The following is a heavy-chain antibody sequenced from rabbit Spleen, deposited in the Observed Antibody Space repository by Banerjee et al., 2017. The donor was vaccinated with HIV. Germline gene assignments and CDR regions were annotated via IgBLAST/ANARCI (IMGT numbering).Heavy chain of an antibody. Sequence: QEQLVESGGGLVQPGGSLKLSCKASGFTISSYGVSWVRQAPGKGLEWIACINAATAKPVYATWAKGRFTVSKTSWTAVTLQMTSLTVADTATYFCARDLPGVIGWNLNLWGPGTLVTVS. J-gene: IGHJ4*01. D-gene: IGHD1-1*01. CDR1: GFTISSYG. CDR2: INAATAKP. CDR3: ARDLPGVIGWNLNL. V-gene: IGHV1S45*01.